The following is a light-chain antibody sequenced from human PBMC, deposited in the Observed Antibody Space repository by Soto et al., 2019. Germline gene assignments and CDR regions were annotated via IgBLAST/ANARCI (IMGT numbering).Light chain of an antibody. V-gene: IGLV2-14*03. CDR2: NVY. J-gene: IGLJ2*01. Sequence: SVLTQPASVSGSPGQSITLSCTGTSSDVGGYNFVSWYQQHPGKAPKLMLYNVYDRPSGISHRFSGSRSGNTASLTISGLQAEDEAHYYCNSYTSSSTLVFGGGTKLTVL. CDR3: NSYTSSSTLV. CDR1: SSDVGGYNF.